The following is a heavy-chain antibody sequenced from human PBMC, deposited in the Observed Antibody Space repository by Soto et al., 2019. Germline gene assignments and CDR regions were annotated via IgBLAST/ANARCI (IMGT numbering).Heavy chain of an antibody. CDR1: GVSINSGSG. CDR3: ARLVYDSRLNYLYFDF. CDR2: IYPDGSA. Sequence: PSETLSLTCAVSGVSINSGSGWCWVGQSPGDGPEGIGEIYPDGSANYYPSFRNRVTMSVDQSKNHFSLKLTSVTAADTAIYYCARLVYDSRLNYLYFDFWGQGTLVTVSS. J-gene: IGHJ4*02. V-gene: IGHV4-4*02. D-gene: IGHD3-22*01.